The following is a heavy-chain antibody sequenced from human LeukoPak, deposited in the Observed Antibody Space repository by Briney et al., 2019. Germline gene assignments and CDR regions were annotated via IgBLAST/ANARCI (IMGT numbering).Heavy chain of an antibody. CDR1: GGSISSGDYY. J-gene: IGHJ4*02. CDR3: ARRGYTY. Sequence: SQTLSLTCTVSGGSISSGDYYWSWIRQPPGKGLEWIGEINHSGSTNYNPSLKSRVTISVDTSKNQFSLKLSSVTAADTAVYYCARRGYTYWGQGTLVTVSS. D-gene: IGHD5-18*01. CDR2: INHSGST. V-gene: IGHV4-30-4*01.